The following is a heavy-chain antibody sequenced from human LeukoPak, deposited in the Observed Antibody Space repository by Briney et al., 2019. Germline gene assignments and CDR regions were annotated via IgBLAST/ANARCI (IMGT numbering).Heavy chain of an antibody. CDR1: GGSISSYY. Sequence: PSETLSLTCTVSGGSISSYYWSWIRQPAGKGLEWIGRIYTSGSTNYNPSLKSRVTMSVDTSKNQFSLKLSSVTAADTAVYYCARDYDSSGNYYDFDYWGQGTLVTVSS. V-gene: IGHV4-4*07. CDR2: IYTSGST. D-gene: IGHD3-22*01. J-gene: IGHJ4*02. CDR3: ARDYDSSGNYYDFDY.